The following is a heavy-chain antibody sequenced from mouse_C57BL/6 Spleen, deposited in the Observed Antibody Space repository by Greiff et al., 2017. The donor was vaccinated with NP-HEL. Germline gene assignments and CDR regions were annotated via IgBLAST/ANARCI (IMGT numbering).Heavy chain of an antibody. J-gene: IGHJ3*01. CDR3: ARPIGSSPFAY. Sequence: VQLKESGGGLVKPGGSLKLSCAASGFTFSDYGMHWVRQAPEKGLEWVAYISSGSSTIYYADTVKGRFTISRDNAKNTLFLQMTSLRSEDTAMYYCARPIGSSPFAYWGQGTLVTVSA. V-gene: IGHV5-17*01. D-gene: IGHD1-1*01. CDR1: GFTFSDYG. CDR2: ISSGSSTI.